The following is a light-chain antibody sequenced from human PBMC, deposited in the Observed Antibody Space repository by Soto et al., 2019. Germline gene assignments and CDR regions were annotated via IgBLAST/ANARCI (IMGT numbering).Light chain of an antibody. CDR3: QQRINWPRT. CDR1: QTLGYY. Sequence: EIVLTQSPATLSLSPGQRATLSCRASQTLGYYLAWYQQKLGQAPRLLIYDASNRATGIPARFSGSGSGRDFTLTISSLEPEDFAVYYCQQRINWPRTFGGGTKV. J-gene: IGKJ4*01. CDR2: DAS. V-gene: IGKV3-11*02.